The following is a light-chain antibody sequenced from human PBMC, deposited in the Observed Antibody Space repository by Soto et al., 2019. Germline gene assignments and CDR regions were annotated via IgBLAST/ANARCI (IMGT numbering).Light chain of an antibody. CDR2: EVS. CDR3: MQGTWLSPT. CDR1: QSLLHITGETF. Sequence: DGVMPQPPLFRSLAPGPPSPISSKTTQSLLHITGETFLLCHLQKPGQSPQLLIYEVSTRVSGVPDRFSSGGAGTDFTLEISRVETDYVVIYCCMQGTWLSPTFGQGTRLEIK. J-gene: IGKJ5*01. V-gene: IGKV2-29*03.